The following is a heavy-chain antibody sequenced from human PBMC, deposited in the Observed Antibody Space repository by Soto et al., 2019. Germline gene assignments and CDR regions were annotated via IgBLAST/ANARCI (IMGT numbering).Heavy chain of an antibody. V-gene: IGHV2-5*02. J-gene: IGHJ5*02. D-gene: IGHD3-10*02. CDR3: ARYVWIRPAAWFPP. CDR2: IYWDDDK. CDR1: GLSLSTSGEA. Sequence: QITLKESGPTLVKPTQTLTLTCTFSGLSLSTSGEAVGWIRQPPGKALDWLALIYWDDDKRYNPPLKTRLTITKDTSKDPVVLTWTDMDPVDTATYYCARYVWIRPAAWFPPWGQGMLVPVSS.